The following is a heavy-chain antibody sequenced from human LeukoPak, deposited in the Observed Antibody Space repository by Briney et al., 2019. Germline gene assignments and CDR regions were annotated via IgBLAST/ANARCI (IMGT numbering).Heavy chain of an antibody. CDR1: GYTLTELS. Sequence: GASVKDSCKVSGYTLTELSMHWVRQAPGKGLEWMGGFDPEDGETIYAQKFQGRVTMTEDTSTDTAYMELSSLRSEDTAVYYCATGRYSSSWLHFDYWGQGTLVTVSS. D-gene: IGHD6-13*01. CDR2: FDPEDGET. J-gene: IGHJ4*02. CDR3: ATGRYSSSWLHFDY. V-gene: IGHV1-24*01.